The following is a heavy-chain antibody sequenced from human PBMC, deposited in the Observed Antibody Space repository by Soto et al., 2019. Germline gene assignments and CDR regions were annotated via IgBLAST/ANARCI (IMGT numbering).Heavy chain of an antibody. CDR3: ARARARVTTERALGY. Sequence: QVQLVQSGAEVKKPGASVKVSCKTSGYTFYSYDITWVRQAPGQGLEWMGTTSAYNGDSNFAQNLQGRVTMTIDKPTATAYMDLKNLTSDDTAVYYCARARARVTTERALGYWGQGTLVTVSS. V-gene: IGHV1-18*01. J-gene: IGHJ4*02. CDR1: GYTFYSYD. D-gene: IGHD2-21*02. CDR2: TSAYNGDS.